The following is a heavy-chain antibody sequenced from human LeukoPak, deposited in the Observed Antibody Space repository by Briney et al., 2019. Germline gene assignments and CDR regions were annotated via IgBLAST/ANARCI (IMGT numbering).Heavy chain of an antibody. CDR1: GFTFSSYS. CDR2: ISSSSSYI. J-gene: IGHJ4*02. Sequence: GGSLRLSCAASGFTFSSYSMNRVRQAPGKGPEWVSSISSSSSYIYYADSVKGRFTISRDNAKNSLYLQMNSLRAEDTAVYYCAKAEWELLLLNYWGQGTLVTVSS. V-gene: IGHV3-21*04. D-gene: IGHD1-26*01. CDR3: AKAEWELLLLNY.